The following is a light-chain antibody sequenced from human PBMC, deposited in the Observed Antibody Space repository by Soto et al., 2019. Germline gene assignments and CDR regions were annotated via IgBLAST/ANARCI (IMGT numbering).Light chain of an antibody. CDR2: KAY. V-gene: IGKV1-5*03. CDR3: QQYQTYSQ. CDR1: QSINTW. J-gene: IGKJ1*01. Sequence: DIQMTQSPSTLSASVGDRVTITCRASQSINTWLAWYQLKPGRAPKLLISKAYTLESGVSSRFSGSGSGTEFTLTISSLQPDEFATYYCQQYQTYSQFGQGTKVEIK.